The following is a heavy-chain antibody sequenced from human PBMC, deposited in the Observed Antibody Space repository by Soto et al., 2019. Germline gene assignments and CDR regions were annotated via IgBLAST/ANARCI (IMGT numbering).Heavy chain of an antibody. CDR2: INPSGGST. J-gene: IGHJ6*02. D-gene: IGHD3-3*01. V-gene: IGHV1-46*01. Sequence: VKVYCKASGYTFTSFYMHWVRQENGQGLEWMGIINPSGGSTTYAQKFQGRVTMTRDTSTSTVYMELSSLSSEDTAVYYCARDGPRLRFLEWLFAPDYYYYGMDVWGQGTTVTVSS. CDR3: ARDGPRLRFLEWLFAPDYYYYGMDV. CDR1: GYTFTSFY.